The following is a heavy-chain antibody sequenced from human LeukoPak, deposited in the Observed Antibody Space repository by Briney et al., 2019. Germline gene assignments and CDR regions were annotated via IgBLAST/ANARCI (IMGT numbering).Heavy chain of an antibody. CDR3: ARDFRYCSGGSCYTLFDY. CDR1: GDSVSSNSAA. V-gene: IGHV6-1*01. Sequence: SQTLSLTCAISGDSVSSNSAAWNWIRQSPSRGLEGLIRTYYRSKWYNDYAVSVKSRITINPDTSKNQFSLQLNSVTPEDTAVYYCARDFRYCSGGSCYTLFDYWGQGTLVTVSS. J-gene: IGHJ4*02. D-gene: IGHD2-15*01. CDR2: TYYRSKWYN.